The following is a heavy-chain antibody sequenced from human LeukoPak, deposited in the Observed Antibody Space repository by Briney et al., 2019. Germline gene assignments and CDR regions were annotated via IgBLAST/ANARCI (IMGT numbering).Heavy chain of an antibody. CDR1: GFTSSSYA. CDR3: ANPDSSGYYYNY. J-gene: IGHJ4*02. D-gene: IGHD3-22*01. CDR2: ISGSGGST. Sequence: GSLRLSCAASGFTSSSYAMSWVRQAPGKGLEWVSAISGSGGSTYYADSVKGRFTISRDNSKNTLYLQMNSLRAEDTAVYYCANPDSSGYYYNYWGQGTLVTVSS. V-gene: IGHV3-23*01.